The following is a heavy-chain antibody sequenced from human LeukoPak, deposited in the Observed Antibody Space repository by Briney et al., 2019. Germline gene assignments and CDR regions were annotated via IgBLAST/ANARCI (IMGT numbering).Heavy chain of an antibody. CDR3: ARGGRGYCSSTSCYTNYYYYMDV. CDR1: GFTFSSNS. V-gene: IGHV3-21*03. J-gene: IGHJ6*03. D-gene: IGHD2-2*02. Sequence: GGSLRLSCAASGFTFSSNSMNWVRQAPGKGLEWVSSISSSSSYIYYADSVKGRFTISRDNAKNSLYLQMNSLRAGDTAVYYCARGGRGYCSSTSCYTNYYYYMDVWGKGTTVTVSS. CDR2: ISSSSSYI.